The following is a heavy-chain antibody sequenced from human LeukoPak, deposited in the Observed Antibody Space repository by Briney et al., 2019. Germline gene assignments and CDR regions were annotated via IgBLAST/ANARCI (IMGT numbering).Heavy chain of an antibody. CDR3: ARGKYSGSYLGGIFDY. D-gene: IGHD1-26*01. J-gene: IGHJ4*02. Sequence: ASVKVSCKASGYTFTGYYMHWVRQAPGQGLEWMGWINPNSGGTNYAQKFQGRVTMTRDTSISTAYMELSRLRSDDTAVYYCARGKYSGSYLGGIFDYWGQGTLVTVSS. V-gene: IGHV1-2*02. CDR2: INPNSGGT. CDR1: GYTFTGYY.